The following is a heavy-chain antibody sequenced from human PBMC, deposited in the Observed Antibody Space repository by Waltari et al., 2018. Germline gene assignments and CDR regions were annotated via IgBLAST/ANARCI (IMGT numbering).Heavy chain of an antibody. V-gene: IGHV3-7*01. D-gene: IGHD6-13*01. J-gene: IGHJ5*02. CDR1: GFRFSHSW. Sequence: EVQLVESGGGLVQPGGSRRLSYAASGFRFSHSWMPWVRQAPGKGLEWVANIKPDESEKYYVDSMRGRFTVSRDNANNALYLQMSSLGVEDTAVYYCARLHIASDGASNWFDPWGQGTLVTVSS. CDR3: ARLHIASDGASNWFDP. CDR2: IKPDESEK.